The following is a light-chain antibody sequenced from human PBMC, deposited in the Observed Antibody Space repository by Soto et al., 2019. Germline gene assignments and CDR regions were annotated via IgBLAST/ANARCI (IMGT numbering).Light chain of an antibody. Sequence: DIQMTQSPSTLSASVGDRVTITCRATQSISSALAWYQQIPGKAPKVLIYDASSFQSAVPSRFSGSGSVTEYTLTISSLQTEDFGTYYCQEYNDLSRSFGQGTKVVIK. CDR1: QSISSA. J-gene: IGKJ1*01. V-gene: IGKV1-5*01. CDR2: DAS. CDR3: QEYNDLSRS.